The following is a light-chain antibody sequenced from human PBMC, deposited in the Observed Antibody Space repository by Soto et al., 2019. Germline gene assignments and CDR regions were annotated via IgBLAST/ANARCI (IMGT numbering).Light chain of an antibody. J-gene: IGKJ3*01. CDR3: QQYGSSPPFT. CDR1: QSVSSSS. CDR2: GAS. V-gene: IGKV3-20*01. Sequence: EIVLTQSPGTLSLSPGERATLSCRASQSVSSSSLAWYQQRPGQAPRLLIYGASRRAPGTPDRFSGSGSGTDFTLTIARLEPEDFAVYYCQQYGSSPPFTFGPGTKVDIK.